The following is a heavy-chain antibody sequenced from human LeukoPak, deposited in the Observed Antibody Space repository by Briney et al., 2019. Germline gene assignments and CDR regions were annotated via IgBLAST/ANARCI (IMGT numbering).Heavy chain of an antibody. V-gene: IGHV4-34*01. CDR1: GGSFSGYY. CDR3: ARRSSGRNGGYFDY. D-gene: IGHD1-26*01. CDR2: INHSGST. Sequence: SETLSLTCAVYGGSFSGYYWSWIRQPPGKGLEWIGEINHSGSTNYNPSLKSRVTISVDTSKNQFSLKLSSVTAADTAVYYCARRSSGRNGGYFDYWGQGTLVTVSS. J-gene: IGHJ4*02.